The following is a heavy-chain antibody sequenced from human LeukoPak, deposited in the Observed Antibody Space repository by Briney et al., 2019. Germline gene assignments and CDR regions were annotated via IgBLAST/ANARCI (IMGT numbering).Heavy chain of an antibody. Sequence: ASVKVSCKASGYTFTSYDINWVRQATGQGLEWMGWMNPNSGNTGYAQKFQGRVTITRNTSISTAYMELSSLRSEDTAVYYCARVLSCTSCYSRRHEDAFDIWGQGTMVTVSS. CDR3: ARVLSCTSCYSRRHEDAFDI. V-gene: IGHV1-8*03. CDR1: GYTFTSYD. J-gene: IGHJ3*02. CDR2: MNPNSGNT. D-gene: IGHD2-2*02.